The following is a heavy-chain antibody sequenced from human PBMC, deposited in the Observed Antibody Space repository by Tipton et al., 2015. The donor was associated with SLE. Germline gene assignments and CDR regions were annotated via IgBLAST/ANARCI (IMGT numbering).Heavy chain of an antibody. CDR2: IRYDGSNK. V-gene: IGHV3-30*02. CDR3: TKDQRGYSYGTNFDY. D-gene: IGHD5-18*01. CDR1: GFTFSSYG. J-gene: IGHJ4*02. Sequence: SLRLSCAASGFTFSSYGMHWVRQAPGKGLEWVAFIRYDGSNKYYADSVKGRFTISRDNSKNSLYLQMNSLRTEDTALYYCTKDQRGYSYGTNFDYWGQGTLVTVSS.